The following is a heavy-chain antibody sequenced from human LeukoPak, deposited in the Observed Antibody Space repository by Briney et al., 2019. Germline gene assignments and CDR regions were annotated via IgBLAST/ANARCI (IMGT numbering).Heavy chain of an antibody. CDR1: GFTFSNYP. D-gene: IGHD7-27*01. V-gene: IGHV3-69-1*01. CDR3: ARDHNWGFDY. Sequence: GGSLRLSCPASGFTFSNYPMNWVRQTPGKGLEWVSYISSTGVIYYADSVRGRFSISRDNAMNSVYMQMNSLRAEDTALYYCARDHNWGFDYWGRGTLVTVSS. J-gene: IGHJ4*02. CDR2: ISSTGVI.